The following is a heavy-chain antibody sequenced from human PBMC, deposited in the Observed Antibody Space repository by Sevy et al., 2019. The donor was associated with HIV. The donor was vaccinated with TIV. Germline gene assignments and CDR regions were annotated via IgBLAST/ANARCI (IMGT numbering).Heavy chain of an antibody. J-gene: IGHJ4*02. V-gene: IGHV3-21*03. CDR2: VSGSSNYI. Sequence: GGSLRLSCATSGFTFNNYNMNWVRQAPGKGLEWVSSVSGSSNYIYYAKSVKGPYIISRDNTKNTLYLQMNSLRVDDTALYYCARGPPDGNYDYFDYWGQGTLVTVSS. CDR1: GFTFNNYN. CDR3: ARGPPDGNYDYFDY. D-gene: IGHD3-16*01.